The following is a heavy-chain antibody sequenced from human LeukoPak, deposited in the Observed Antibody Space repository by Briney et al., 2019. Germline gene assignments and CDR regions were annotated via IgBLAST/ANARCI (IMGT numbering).Heavy chain of an antibody. D-gene: IGHD3-10*01. V-gene: IGHV4-34*01. Sequence: SETLSLTCAVYGDSFTYYHWSWIRQPPGRGLEWIGEIHHSGSTNYNPSLKSRVTISVDTSKNQFSLKLSSVTAADTAVYYCARGLLTMIRRYGMDVWGQGTTVTVSS. CDR3: ARGLLTMIRRYGMDV. CDR2: IHHSGST. CDR1: GDSFTYYH. J-gene: IGHJ6*02.